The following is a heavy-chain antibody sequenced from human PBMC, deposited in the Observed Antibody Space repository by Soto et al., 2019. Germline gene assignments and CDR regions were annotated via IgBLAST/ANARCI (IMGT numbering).Heavy chain of an antibody. Sequence: SVKVSCKASGGTFSTYAISWVRQAPGQGLEWVGGIIPIFGTANYAQKFQGRVTIAADESTSTAYMELSSLRSEDTAVYYCARAAYSYGTAYLSYYYGMDVWGQGTTVTVSS. D-gene: IGHD5-18*01. V-gene: IGHV1-69*13. CDR1: GGTFSTYA. J-gene: IGHJ6*02. CDR2: IIPIFGTA. CDR3: ARAAYSYGTAYLSYYYGMDV.